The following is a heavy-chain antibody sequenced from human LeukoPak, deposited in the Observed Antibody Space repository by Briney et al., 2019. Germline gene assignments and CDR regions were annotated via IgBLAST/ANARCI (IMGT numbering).Heavy chain of an antibody. CDR2: IYHSGST. CDR1: GGSISSSNW. D-gene: IGHD3-10*01. CDR3: ARSRVLDWFDP. J-gene: IGHJ5*02. Sequence: SGTLSLTCAVSGGSISSSNWWSWVRQPPGKGLEWIGEIYHSGSTNYNPSLQSRVTISVDTSKNQFSLKLSSVTAADTAVYYCARSRVLDWFDPWGQGTLVTVSS. V-gene: IGHV4-4*02.